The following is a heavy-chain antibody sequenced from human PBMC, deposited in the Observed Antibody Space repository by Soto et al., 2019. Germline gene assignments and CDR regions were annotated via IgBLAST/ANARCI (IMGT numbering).Heavy chain of an antibody. J-gene: IGHJ6*02. V-gene: IGHV4-61*01. Sequence: PSETLCLTCTVSGGSVSSGSYYWSWIRQPPGKGLEWIGYIYYSGSTNYNPSLKSRVTISVDTSKNQFSLKLSSVTAADTAVYYRARSKYYYDSSGYYYTHYYYYGMDVWGQGATVTVSS. CDR1: GGSVSSGSYY. CDR2: IYYSGST. CDR3: ARSKYYYDSSGYYYTHYYYYGMDV. D-gene: IGHD3-22*01.